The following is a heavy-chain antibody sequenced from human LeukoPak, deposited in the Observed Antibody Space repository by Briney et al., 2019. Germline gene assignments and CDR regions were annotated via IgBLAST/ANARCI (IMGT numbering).Heavy chain of an antibody. D-gene: IGHD2-15*01. CDR3: ARGIVVVVGASDHFDY. J-gene: IGHJ4*02. Sequence: PGGSLRLSCVASGFTFSTYWMNWVRQAPGKGLERVGTISPDGSDKYYVDSVKGRFTISRDNAKTSLYLQINSLRADDTAVYFCARGIVVVVGASDHFDYWGQGTLITVSS. V-gene: IGHV3-7*01. CDR1: GFTFSTYW. CDR2: ISPDGSDK.